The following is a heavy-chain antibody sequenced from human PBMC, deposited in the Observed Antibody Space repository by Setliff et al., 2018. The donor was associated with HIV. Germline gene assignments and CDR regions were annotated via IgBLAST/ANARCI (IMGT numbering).Heavy chain of an antibody. D-gene: IGHD2-15*01. Sequence: SETLSLTCTVSGGSISSSYWTWTRQPPGKGLEWIGNIHYSGSTNYNPSLKRRVAISLDPSTSKNEFSLKLTSVTAADTAVYFCARVHYSWDSFDYWGQGTLVTVSS. CDR3: ARVHYSWDSFDY. CDR2: IHYSGST. V-gene: IGHV4-59*01. J-gene: IGHJ4*02. CDR1: GGSISSSY.